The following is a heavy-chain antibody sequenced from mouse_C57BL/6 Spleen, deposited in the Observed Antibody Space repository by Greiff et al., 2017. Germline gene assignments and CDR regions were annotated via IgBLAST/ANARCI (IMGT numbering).Heavy chain of an antibody. CDR2: IDPSDSYT. D-gene: IGHD1-1*01. CDR1: GYTFTSYW. Sequence: QVQLQQPGAELVRPGTSVKLSCKASGYTFTSYWMHWVQQRPGQGLEWIGVIDPSDSYTNYNQKFKGTATLTVDTSSSTAYMQLSSLTSEDSAVYYCAIYGSSYEYFDDWGQGTTLTVSS. CDR3: AIYGSSYEYFDD. J-gene: IGHJ2*01. V-gene: IGHV1-59*01.